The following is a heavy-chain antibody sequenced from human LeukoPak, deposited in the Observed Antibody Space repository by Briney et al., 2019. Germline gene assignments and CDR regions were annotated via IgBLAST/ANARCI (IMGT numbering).Heavy chain of an antibody. J-gene: IGHJ4*02. D-gene: IGHD3-9*01. Sequence: GGSLRLSCAASGFTFSSYWMSWVRQAPGKGLEWVANIKQDGSEKYYVDSVKGRFTISRDNAKNSLYLQMNSLRAEDTAVYYCAKYLGYGYYDILTGPFGPVFDYWGQGTLVTVSS. V-gene: IGHV3-7*03. CDR2: IKQDGSEK. CDR3: AKYLGYGYYDILTGPFGPVFDY. CDR1: GFTFSSYW.